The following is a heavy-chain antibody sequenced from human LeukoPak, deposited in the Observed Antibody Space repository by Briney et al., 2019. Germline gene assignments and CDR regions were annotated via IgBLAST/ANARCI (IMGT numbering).Heavy chain of an antibody. CDR1: GGSISSYY. J-gene: IGHJ5*02. Sequence: SETLSLTCTVSGGSISSYYWCWIRQPPGKGLEWIGYIYYSGSTNYNPSLKSRVTISVDTSKNQFSLKLSSVTAADTAVYYCARGAPIWSGYYTTGFDPWGQGTLVTVSS. CDR2: IYYSGST. CDR3: ARGAPIWSGYYTTGFDP. D-gene: IGHD3-3*01. V-gene: IGHV4-59*01.